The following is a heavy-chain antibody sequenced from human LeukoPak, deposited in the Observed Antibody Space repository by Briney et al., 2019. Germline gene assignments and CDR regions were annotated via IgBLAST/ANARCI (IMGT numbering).Heavy chain of an antibody. CDR1: GFTFSRYW. J-gene: IGHJ4*02. CDR2: IKQDGSEK. CDR3: ATHSGWRFDY. V-gene: IGHV3-7*03. Sequence: GGSLRLSCAAPGFTFSRYWMSWVRQAPGKGLEWVANIKQDGSEKYYVDSVKGRFTISRDNAKNSLFLQMNNLRAEDTAVYYCATHSGWRFDYWGQGTLVTVSS. D-gene: IGHD6-19*01.